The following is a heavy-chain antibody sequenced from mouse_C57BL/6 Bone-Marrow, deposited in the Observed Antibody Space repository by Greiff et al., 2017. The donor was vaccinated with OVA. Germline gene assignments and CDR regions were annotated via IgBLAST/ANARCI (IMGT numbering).Heavy chain of an antibody. Sequence: VMLVESGAELVKPGASVKLSCKASGYTFTEYTIHWVKQRSGQGLEWIGWFYPGSGSIKYNEKFKDKATLTADKSSSTVYMELSRLTSEDSAVYSCARHETYYGSSPYYAMDYWGQGTSVTVSS. D-gene: IGHD1-1*01. CDR3: ARHETYYGSSPYYAMDY. CDR1: GYTFTEYT. V-gene: IGHV1-62-2*01. CDR2: FYPGSGSI. J-gene: IGHJ4*01.